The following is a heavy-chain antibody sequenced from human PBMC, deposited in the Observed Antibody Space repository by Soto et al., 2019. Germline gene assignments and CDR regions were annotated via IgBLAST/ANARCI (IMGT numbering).Heavy chain of an antibody. D-gene: IGHD2-2*02. CDR3: ARSLPVVVPAAIFLY. J-gene: IGHJ4*02. CDR2: IYYIGST. Sequence: PSETLSLTCTVSGGSISSSSYYWGWIRQPPGKGLEWIGSIYYIGSTYYNPSLKSRVTISVDTSKNQFSLKLSSVTAADTAVYYCARSLPVVVPAAIFLYWGQGTLVTVSS. V-gene: IGHV4-39*01. CDR1: GGSISSSSYY.